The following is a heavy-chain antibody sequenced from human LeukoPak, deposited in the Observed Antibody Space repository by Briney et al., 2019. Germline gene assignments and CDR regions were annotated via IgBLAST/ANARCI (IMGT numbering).Heavy chain of an antibody. Sequence: GGSLRLSCAASGFTFSSYAMSWVRQAPGKGLDWVSAISGSGGSTYYADSVKGRFTISRDNSKNTLYLQMTSLRAEDTAVYYCAKDQQWLATYNWLDPWGQGTLVTVSS. CDR1: GFTFSSYA. CDR2: ISGSGGST. CDR3: AKDQQWLATYNWLDP. J-gene: IGHJ5*02. V-gene: IGHV3-23*01. D-gene: IGHD6-19*01.